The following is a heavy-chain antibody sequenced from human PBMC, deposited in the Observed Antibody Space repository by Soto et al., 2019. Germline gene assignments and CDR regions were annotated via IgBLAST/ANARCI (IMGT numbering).Heavy chain of an antibody. Sequence: QVQLQQWGAGLLKPSETLSLTCVVYGGSFSGYYWSWIRQSPGKGLEWIGGINHRGSTNYNPTLGIRVTISVAPSKNKFSLQLTSVTAADTGMYYCARDGFCTSTTCRVGNWFDPWGQGTLVTVSS. J-gene: IGHJ5*02. V-gene: IGHV4-34*01. CDR1: GGSFSGYY. D-gene: IGHD2-2*01. CDR2: INHRGST. CDR3: ARDGFCTSTTCRVGNWFDP.